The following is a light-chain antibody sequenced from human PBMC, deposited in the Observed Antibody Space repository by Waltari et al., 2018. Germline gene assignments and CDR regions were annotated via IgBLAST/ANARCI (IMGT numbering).Light chain of an antibody. J-gene: IGKJ4*01. CDR3: QQRANLLT. V-gene: IGKV3-11*01. CDR1: QSVSTY. Sequence: EIVLTQSPATLSLSPGDRATLSCRASQSVSTYLAWYQHKSGQAPRLLIYDASSRATGSPARFSGSGSGTDFTLTISTLEPEDFAVYYCQQRANLLTFGGGTKVELK. CDR2: DAS.